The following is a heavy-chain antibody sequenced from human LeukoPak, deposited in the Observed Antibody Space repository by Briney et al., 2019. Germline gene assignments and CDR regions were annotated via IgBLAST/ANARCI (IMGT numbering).Heavy chain of an antibody. Sequence: SETLSLTCAVYGGSFSAYYWSWIRQHPGKGLEWIGYIYHSGSTYYNPSLKSRVIMSVYTSRNQFSLRLSSVTAADTAMYYCARGPAATLHFQHWGQGTLVTVSS. CDR3: ARGPAATLHFQH. J-gene: IGHJ1*01. CDR2: IYHSGST. D-gene: IGHD2-2*01. V-gene: IGHV4-34*09. CDR1: GGSFSAYY.